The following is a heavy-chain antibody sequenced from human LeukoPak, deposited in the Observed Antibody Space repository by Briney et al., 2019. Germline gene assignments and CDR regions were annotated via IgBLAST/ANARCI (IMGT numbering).Heavy chain of an antibody. J-gene: IGHJ6*04. CDR1: RFTFSTYA. V-gene: IGHV3-23*01. D-gene: IGHD3-10*02. CDR2: ISGSGGST. Sequence: GGSLRLSCAASRFTFSTYAMSWVRQAPGKGLEWVSTISGSGGSTYYADSVKGRFTISRDNAKNSLYLQMNSLRAEDTAVYYCAELGITMIGGVWGKGTTVTISS. CDR3: AELGITMIGGV.